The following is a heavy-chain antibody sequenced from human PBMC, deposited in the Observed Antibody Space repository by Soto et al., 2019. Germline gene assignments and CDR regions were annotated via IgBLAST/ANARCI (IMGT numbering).Heavy chain of an antibody. J-gene: IGHJ1*01. CDR1: GFTFDDYA. Sequence: EVQLVESGGGLVQPGRSLRLSCAASGFTFDDYAMHWVRQAPGKGLEWVSGISWNSGSIGYADSVKGRFTISRDNAKNSLYLQMNSLRSEDTAVYYCVRARQNLVVNEYFQYWGQGTLVIVSS. CDR2: ISWNSGSI. CDR3: VRARQNLVVNEYFQY. D-gene: IGHD2-8*02. V-gene: IGHV3-9*01.